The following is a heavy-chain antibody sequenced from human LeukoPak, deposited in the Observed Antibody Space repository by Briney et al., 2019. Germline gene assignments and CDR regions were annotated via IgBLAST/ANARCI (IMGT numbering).Heavy chain of an antibody. CDR1: GFSFSSYS. CDR2: ISSSSSYI. D-gene: IGHD3-10*01. V-gene: IGHV3-21*01. Sequence: GGSLRLSCAASGFSFSSYSMNWVRQAPGKGLEWVSSISSSSSYIYYADSVKGRFTISRDNAKNSLCLQMNSLRAEDTAVYYCARGRIYGSGSPNWFDPWGQGTLVTVSS. CDR3: ARGRIYGSGSPNWFDP. J-gene: IGHJ5*02.